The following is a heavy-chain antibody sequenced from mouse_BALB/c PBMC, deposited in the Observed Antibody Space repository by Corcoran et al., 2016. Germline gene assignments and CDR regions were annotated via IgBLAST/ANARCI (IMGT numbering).Heavy chain of an antibody. D-gene: IGHD2-1*01. Sequence: EVQLQQSGAELVKPGASVKLSCTASGFNIKDTYMHWVKQRPEQGLEWIGRIDPANGNTKYDPKCQGKATITADTSSNTAYLQLSSLTSEDTAVDYCARLWEGNYGDYWGQGTTLTVSS. CDR2: IDPANGNT. CDR1: GFNIKDTY. CDR3: ARLWEGNYGDY. J-gene: IGHJ2*01. V-gene: IGHV14-3*02.